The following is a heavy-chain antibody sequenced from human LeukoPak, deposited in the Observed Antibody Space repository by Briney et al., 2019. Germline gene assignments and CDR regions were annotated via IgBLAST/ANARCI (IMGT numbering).Heavy chain of an antibody. J-gene: IGHJ5*02. V-gene: IGHV4-59*01. D-gene: IGHD5-12*01. CDR3: ARGASGYSGYDYSNP. CDR2: IYYSGST. Sequence: SETLSLTCTASGGSLSSYYWSWLRQPPGKGLEGIGYIYYSGSTNYNPSLKSRVTISVDTSKNQFSLKLSSVTAADTAVYYCARGASGYSGYDYSNPWGQGTLVTVSS. CDR1: GGSLSSYY.